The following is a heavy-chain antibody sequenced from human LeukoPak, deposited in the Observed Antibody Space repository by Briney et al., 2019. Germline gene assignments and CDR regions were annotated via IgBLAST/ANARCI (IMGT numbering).Heavy chain of an antibody. CDR1: GGSFSGYY. J-gene: IGHJ6*03. V-gene: IGHV4-34*01. CDR3: ARTYNRFYYYYMDV. Sequence: PSETLSLTCAVYGGSFSGYYWSWIRQPPGKGLEWIGEITHSGSTNYSPSLKSRVTISVDTSKNQFSLKLSSVTAADTAVYYCARTYNRFYYYYMDVWGKGTTVTVSS. CDR2: ITHSGST. D-gene: IGHD1-1*01.